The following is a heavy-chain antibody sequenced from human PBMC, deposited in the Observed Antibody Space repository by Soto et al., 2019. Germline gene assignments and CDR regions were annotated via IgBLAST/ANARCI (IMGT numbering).Heavy chain of an antibody. CDR2: IFHSGGT. Sequence: QVQLQESGPGLVKPSGTLSLTCAVSGDSISSIIWWSWVRQPPGKGLEWIGEIFHSGGTNYNPSLKSRVTMSIDKSKNQFSLNLNSMTAADTATYYCARRTYYGDRCLDVWGQGTTVTVSS. J-gene: IGHJ6*02. V-gene: IGHV4-4*02. CDR3: ARRTYYGDRCLDV. CDR1: GDSISSIIW. D-gene: IGHD4-17*01.